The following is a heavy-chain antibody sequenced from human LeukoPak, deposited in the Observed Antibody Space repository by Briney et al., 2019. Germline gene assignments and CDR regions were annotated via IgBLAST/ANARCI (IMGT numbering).Heavy chain of an antibody. J-gene: IGHJ4*02. CDR1: GGSFRGYY. V-gene: IGHV4-34*01. Sequence: SETLSLTCAVYGGSFRGYYWSWIRRPPAKELEWIGEINHRGSTKYNPSLKSRVTISVDTSKNQFSLKLRSATAADTAVYYCARGDILTGYSYWGQGTLVTVSS. CDR3: ARGDILTGYSY. CDR2: INHRGST. D-gene: IGHD3-9*01.